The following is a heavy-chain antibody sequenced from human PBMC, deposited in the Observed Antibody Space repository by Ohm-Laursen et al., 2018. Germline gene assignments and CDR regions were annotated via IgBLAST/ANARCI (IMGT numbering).Heavy chain of an antibody. CDR3: ARDGNSYYYDSSGYYYL. CDR2: IRSKAYGGTT. D-gene: IGHD3-22*01. Sequence: SLRLSCAASGFTFSNAWMSWVRQAPGKGLEWVGFIRSKAYGGTTEYAASVKGRFSISRDDSKSIAYLQMNSLKTDDTAVYYCARDGNSYYYDSSGYYYLWGQGTLVTVSS. V-gene: IGHV3-49*04. J-gene: IGHJ5*02. CDR1: GFTFSNAW.